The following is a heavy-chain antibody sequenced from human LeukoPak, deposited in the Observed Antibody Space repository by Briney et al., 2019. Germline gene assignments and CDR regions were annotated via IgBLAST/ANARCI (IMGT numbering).Heavy chain of an antibody. D-gene: IGHD6-13*01. J-gene: IGHJ4*02. CDR1: GGSISSYY. V-gene: IGHV4-59*01. CDR2: IYYTGYT. CDR3: ARGGSSWYYPYYDY. Sequence: SETLSLTCTVSGGSISSYYWNWIRQPPGKGLEWIGYIYYTGYTNYNPSLKSRVTISVGTSKKQFSLKLNSVTAADTAVYYCARGGSSWYYPYYDYWGQGTLVTVSS.